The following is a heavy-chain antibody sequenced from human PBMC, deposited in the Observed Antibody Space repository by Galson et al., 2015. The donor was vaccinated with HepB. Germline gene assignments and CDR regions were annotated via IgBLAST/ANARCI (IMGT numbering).Heavy chain of an antibody. CDR2: ISSSSSYI. J-gene: IGHJ6*02. D-gene: IGHD2-15*01. CDR3: ARDQEVVVAATWDYYYGMDV. V-gene: IGHV3-21*01. Sequence: SLRLSCAASGFTFSSYSMNWVRQAPGKGLEWVSSISSSSSYIYYADSVKGRFTISRDNAKNSLYLQMNSLRAEDTAVYYCARDQEVVVAATWDYYYGMDVWGQGTTVTVSS. CDR1: GFTFSSYS.